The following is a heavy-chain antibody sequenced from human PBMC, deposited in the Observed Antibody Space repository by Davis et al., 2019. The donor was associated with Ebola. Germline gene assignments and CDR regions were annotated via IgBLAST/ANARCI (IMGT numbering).Heavy chain of an antibody. CDR3: ARDNDLAYCGGDCYNEGVDYFDY. Sequence: SVKVSCKASGGTFSSYAISWVRQAPGQGLEWMGRIIPILGIANYAQKFQGRVTITADKSTSTAYMELSSLRSEDTAVYYCARDNDLAYCGGDCYNEGVDYFDYWGQGTLVTVS. V-gene: IGHV1-69*04. CDR1: GGTFSSYA. J-gene: IGHJ4*02. CDR2: IIPILGIA. D-gene: IGHD2-21*02.